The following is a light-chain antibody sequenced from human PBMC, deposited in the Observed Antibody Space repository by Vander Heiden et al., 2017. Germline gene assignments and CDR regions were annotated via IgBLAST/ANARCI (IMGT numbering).Light chain of an antibody. CDR2: GAS. Sequence: EIVLTQSPGTLSLSPGERATLSCRASQSIRNNYLAWYQQRPGQAPRLLIYGASGRATGIPHRFSGSGSGTDFTLTISRLEPEDFAVYYCQQFVASPLTFGPGTKVDI. CDR3: QQFVASPLT. V-gene: IGKV3-20*01. CDR1: QSIRNNY. J-gene: IGKJ3*01.